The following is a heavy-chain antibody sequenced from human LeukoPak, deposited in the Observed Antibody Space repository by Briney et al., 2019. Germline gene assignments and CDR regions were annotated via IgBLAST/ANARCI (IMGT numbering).Heavy chain of an antibody. CDR2: INHSGST. Sequence: KPSETLSLTCAVYGGSFSGYYWSWIRQPPGKGLEWIGEINHSGSTNYNPSLKSRVTISVDTSKNQFSLKLSSVTAADTAVYYCAAEVPAATFAFDIWGEGTMVTVSS. D-gene: IGHD2-2*01. CDR3: AAEVPAATFAFDI. V-gene: IGHV4-34*01. J-gene: IGHJ3*02. CDR1: GGSFSGYY.